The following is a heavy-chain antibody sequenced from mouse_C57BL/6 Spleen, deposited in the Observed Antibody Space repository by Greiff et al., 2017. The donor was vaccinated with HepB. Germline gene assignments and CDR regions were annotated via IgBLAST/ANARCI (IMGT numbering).Heavy chain of an antibody. J-gene: IGHJ1*03. Sequence: VQLQQSGPELVKPGASVKISCKASGYTFTDYYMNWVKQSHGKSLEWIGDINPNNGGTSYNQKFKGKATLTVDKSSSTAYMELRSLTSEDSAVYYCARYKAYYGSSYGYFDVWGTGTTVTVSS. CDR2: INPNNGGT. CDR3: ARYKAYYGSSYGYFDV. V-gene: IGHV1-26*01. CDR1: GYTFTDYY. D-gene: IGHD1-1*01.